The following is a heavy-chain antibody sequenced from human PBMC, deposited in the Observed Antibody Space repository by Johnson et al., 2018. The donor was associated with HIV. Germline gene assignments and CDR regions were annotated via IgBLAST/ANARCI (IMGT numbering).Heavy chain of an antibody. J-gene: IGHJ3*02. V-gene: IGHV3-7*05. Sequence: LVESGGGVVQPGRSLRLSCAASGFSFSSNWMNWVRQAPGKGLEWVANIKEDGSERYYVDSVRGRFTISRDNAKNSLYLQMNSLRAEDTAVYYCARPIARGASDIWGQGTMVTVSS. CDR3: ARPIARGASDI. CDR1: GFSFSSNW. D-gene: IGHD3-10*01. CDR2: IKEDGSER.